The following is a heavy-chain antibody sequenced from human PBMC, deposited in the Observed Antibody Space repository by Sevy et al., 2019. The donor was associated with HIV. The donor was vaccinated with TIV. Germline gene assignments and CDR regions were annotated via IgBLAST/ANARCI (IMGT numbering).Heavy chain of an antibody. Sequence: GGSLRLSCAASGFTFGTYAMIWVRQAPGKGLEWVSGISGRATNTSYADSVKGRFTISRDNSKNNLYLQMSTLRGEDTAVYYCAKDRRYGKTFNTHFGSWGQGTLVTVSS. J-gene: IGHJ4*02. CDR3: AKDRRYGKTFNTHFGS. D-gene: IGHD3-9*01. CDR2: ISGRATNT. CDR1: GFTFGTYA. V-gene: IGHV3-23*01.